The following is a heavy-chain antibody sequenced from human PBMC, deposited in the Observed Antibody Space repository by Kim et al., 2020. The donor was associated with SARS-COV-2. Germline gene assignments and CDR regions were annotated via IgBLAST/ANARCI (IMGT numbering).Heavy chain of an antibody. CDR2: INSGGSTI. CDR1: GFTFSNSW. Sequence: GGSLRLSCAASGFTFSNSWMHWVRQVPGKGLVWVSRINSGGSTINYADSVKGRFTISRDNAKHTLYLQMNSLRAEDTAVYYCARRYGSGSYYYFDYWGQGTLVTVSS. CDR3: ARRYGSGSYYYFDY. V-gene: IGHV3-74*01. D-gene: IGHD3-10*01. J-gene: IGHJ4*02.